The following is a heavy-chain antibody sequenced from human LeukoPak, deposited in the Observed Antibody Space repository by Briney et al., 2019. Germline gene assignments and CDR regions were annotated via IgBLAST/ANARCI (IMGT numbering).Heavy chain of an antibody. CDR2: IYYSGST. V-gene: IGHV4-39*07. CDR1: GGSISSYY. J-gene: IGHJ3*02. CDR3: ARDYPTYYYDSSGYFYAFDI. Sequence: SETLSLTCTVSGGSISSYYWGWIRQPPGKGLEWIGSIYYSGSTYYNPSLKSRVTISVDTSKNQFSLKLSSVTAADTAVYYCARDYPTYYYDSSGYFYAFDIWGQGTMVTVSS. D-gene: IGHD3-22*01.